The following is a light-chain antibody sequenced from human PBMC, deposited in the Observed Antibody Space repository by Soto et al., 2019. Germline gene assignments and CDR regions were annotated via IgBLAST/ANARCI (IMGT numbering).Light chain of an antibody. J-gene: IGKJ5*01. CDR1: QTISSW. V-gene: IGKV1-5*03. Sequence: DSQMTQSPATLSGSVGDRVTITCRASQTISSWLAWYQQKPGKAPNLLIYKASSLEGGVPSRFSGSGSGTEFTLTISSLQPDDFATYYCQQYNSYSHTFGQGTRLDI. CDR2: KAS. CDR3: QQYNSYSHT.